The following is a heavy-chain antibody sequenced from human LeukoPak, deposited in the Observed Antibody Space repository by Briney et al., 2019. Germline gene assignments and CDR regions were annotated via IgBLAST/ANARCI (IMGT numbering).Heavy chain of an antibody. CDR2: ISWNSGSI. CDR1: GFTFDDYA. CDR3: AKGAVAGCLFDY. J-gene: IGHJ4*02. D-gene: IGHD6-19*01. Sequence: GGSLRLSCAASGFTFDDYAMHWVRQAPGKGLEWVSGISWNSGSIGYADSVKGRFTISRDNAKNSLYLQMNSLRAEDTALYYCAKGAVAGCLFDYWGQGTLVTVSS. V-gene: IGHV3-9*01.